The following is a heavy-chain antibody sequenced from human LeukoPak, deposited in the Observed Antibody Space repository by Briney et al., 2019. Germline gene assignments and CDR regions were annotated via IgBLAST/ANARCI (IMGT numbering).Heavy chain of an antibody. Sequence: PGGSLRLPCAASGFTFSSYAMSWVRQAPGKGLEWVSAISGSGGSTYYADSVKGRFTISRDNSKNTLYLQMNSLRAEDTAVYYCAKESRITIFGVVIASFDYWGQGTLVTVSS. D-gene: IGHD3-3*01. CDR3: AKESRITIFGVVIASFDY. V-gene: IGHV3-23*01. CDR2: ISGSGGST. J-gene: IGHJ4*02. CDR1: GFTFSSYA.